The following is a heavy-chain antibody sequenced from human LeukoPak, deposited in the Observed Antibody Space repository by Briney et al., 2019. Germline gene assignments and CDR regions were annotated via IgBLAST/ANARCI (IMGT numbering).Heavy chain of an antibody. D-gene: IGHD4-17*01. J-gene: IGHJ4*02. Sequence: ASVKVSCKASGYPFSAHFLNWVRQAPGQGLEWMGWINTNTGNPTYAQGFTGRFVFSLDTSVSTAYLQISSLKAEDTAVYYCARGDYEVLFDYWGQGTLVTVSS. CDR1: GYPFSAHF. CDR3: ARGDYEVLFDY. CDR2: INTNTGNP. V-gene: IGHV7-4-1*02.